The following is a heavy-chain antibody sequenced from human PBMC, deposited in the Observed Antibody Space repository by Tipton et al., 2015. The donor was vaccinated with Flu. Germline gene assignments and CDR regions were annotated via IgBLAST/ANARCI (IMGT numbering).Heavy chain of an antibody. V-gene: IGHV5-51*03. D-gene: IGHD5-24*01. CDR1: GYTFSSYW. J-gene: IGHJ4*02. CDR3: ARRKGDGFNYYIFDY. CDR2: IYPGDSNTN. Sequence: QLVQSGAEVKKPGESLKISCKGSGYTFSSYWVAWVRQMPGKGLGWMGIIYPGDSNTNRYSPSFQGQVTISVDMSVDTAYLQWSSLKASDTAMYYCARRKGDGFNYYIFDYWGQGTLVTVSS.